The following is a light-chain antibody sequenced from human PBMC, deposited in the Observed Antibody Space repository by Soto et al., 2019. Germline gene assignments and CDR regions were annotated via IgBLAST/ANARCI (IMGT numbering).Light chain of an antibody. CDR1: QSVSSSH. CDR3: QQYGRSPLT. Sequence: EIVLTQSPDTLSLSPGETATLSCGASQSVSSSHIAWYQQKPGQSPRLLIDGASSRASGIPDRFSGSGSGTDFTLTISRLEPEDFAVYYCQQYGRSPLTFGGGTKVEIK. J-gene: IGKJ4*01. CDR2: GAS. V-gene: IGKV3-20*01.